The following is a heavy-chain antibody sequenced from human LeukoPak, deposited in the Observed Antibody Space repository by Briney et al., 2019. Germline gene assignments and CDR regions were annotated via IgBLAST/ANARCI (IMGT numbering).Heavy chain of an antibody. Sequence: QPGGSLRLSCAPPGFTFGDYVMHSGRHTPAKGLWWVSLICWDGGSTSYADSVKDRFTIYRDNSKNSLYLQMNTLRPEDTALYYCAKDRDYYFEYWGQGTPVTVSS. J-gene: IGHJ4*02. CDR2: ICWDGGST. CDR3: AKDRDYYFEY. V-gene: IGHV3-43D*04. CDR1: GFTFGDYV. D-gene: IGHD3/OR15-3a*01.